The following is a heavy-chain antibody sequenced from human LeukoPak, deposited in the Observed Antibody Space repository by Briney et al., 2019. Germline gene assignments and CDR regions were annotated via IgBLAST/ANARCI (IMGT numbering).Heavy chain of an antibody. CDR2: ISGSGGST. V-gene: IGHV3-23*01. D-gene: IGHD1-26*01. J-gene: IGHJ4*02. CDR3: AREGSYSSYFDY. CDR1: GFTFSSYG. Sequence: GGSLRLSCAASGFTFSSYGMHWVRQAPGKGLEWVSAISGSGGSTYYADSVKGRFTISRDNSKNTLYLQMNSLRAEDTAVYYCAREGSYSSYFDYWGQGTLVTVSS.